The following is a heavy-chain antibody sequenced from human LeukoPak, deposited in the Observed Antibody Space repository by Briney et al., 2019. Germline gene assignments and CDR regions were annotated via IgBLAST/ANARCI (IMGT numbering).Heavy chain of an antibody. J-gene: IGHJ4*02. D-gene: IGHD5-18*01. CDR3: AKAGYSYGIPFFDY. CDR1: GCTFSSYA. CDR2: TSGSGGSS. Sequence: PGGSLRLSCAASGCTFSSYAKIWVRQAPGKGLEWVSTTSGSGGSSYYADSVKGRFTISRDNSKNTLYLQMNSLRAEDTAVYYCAKAGYSYGIPFFDYWGQGTLVTVSS. V-gene: IGHV3-23*01.